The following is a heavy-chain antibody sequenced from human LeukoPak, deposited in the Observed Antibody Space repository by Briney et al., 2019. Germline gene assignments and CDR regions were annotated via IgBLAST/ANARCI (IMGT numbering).Heavy chain of an antibody. D-gene: IGHD2-15*01. CDR3: ARAPRRCSGGRCYSSTFDY. Sequence: GGSLRLSCAAPGVTFSSYWMSWVRQAPGEGLEWVANIRQDGSEKYYVDSVKGRFTISRDNAKNSLYLQMNSMRTEDTAVYYCARAPRRCSGGRCYSSTFDYWGQGTLVTVSS. CDR1: GVTFSSYW. V-gene: IGHV3-7*01. J-gene: IGHJ4*02. CDR2: IRQDGSEK.